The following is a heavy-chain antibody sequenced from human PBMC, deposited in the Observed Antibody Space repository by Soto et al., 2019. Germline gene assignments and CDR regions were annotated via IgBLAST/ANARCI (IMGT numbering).Heavy chain of an antibody. D-gene: IGHD3-22*01. CDR2: ISGSGGNT. J-gene: IGHJ4*02. Sequence: GGSLRLSCAASGFTFSSYAMSWVRQAPGKGLEWVSAISGSGGNTYYADSVKGRFTISRDNSKNTLYLQMNSLRAEDTAVYYCAKDRETYYYDSSGSLADYWGQGTLVTVSS. CDR1: GFTFSSYA. V-gene: IGHV3-23*01. CDR3: AKDRETYYYDSSGSLADY.